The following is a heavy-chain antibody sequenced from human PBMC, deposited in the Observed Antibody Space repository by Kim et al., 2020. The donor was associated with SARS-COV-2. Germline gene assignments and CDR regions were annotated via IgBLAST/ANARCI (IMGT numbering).Heavy chain of an antibody. V-gene: IGHV3-33*01. D-gene: IGHD3-9*01. Sequence: GGSLRLSCAASGFTFSYYGMHWVRQAPGKGLEWVAVIWYDGSNKYYADSVKGRFTISRDNSKNTLYLQMNSLRAEDTAVYYCVRDQARYFDWLFYYYYYGMDVWGQGTTVTVSS. CDR1: GFTFSYYG. J-gene: IGHJ6*02. CDR2: IWYDGSNK. CDR3: VRDQARYFDWLFYYYYYGMDV.